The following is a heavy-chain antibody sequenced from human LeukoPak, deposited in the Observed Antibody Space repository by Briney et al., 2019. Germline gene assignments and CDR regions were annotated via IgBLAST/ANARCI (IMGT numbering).Heavy chain of an antibody. J-gene: IGHJ4*02. CDR1: GGSISNILYY. D-gene: IGHD4-17*01. Sequence: PSETLSLTCTVSGGSISNILYYWGWIRQSPGKGLEWIGSLYYSGSTYYNPSLKSRVTISVDTSKNQFSLKLSSVTAADTAVYYCARAGYGDSDFDYWGQGTLVTVSS. CDR3: ARAGYGDSDFDY. CDR2: LYYSGST. V-gene: IGHV4-39*07.